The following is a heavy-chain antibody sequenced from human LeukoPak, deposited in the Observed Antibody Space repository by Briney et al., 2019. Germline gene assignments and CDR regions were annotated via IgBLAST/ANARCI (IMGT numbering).Heavy chain of an antibody. Sequence: ASVKVSCKASGYTFTGYYMHWVRQAPGQGLEWMGWINPNSGGTNYAQKFQGRVTMTRDTSISTAYMELRSLRSDDTAVYYCARGYSSSWYGHGNYYYYMDVWGKGTTVTISS. CDR1: GYTFTGYY. D-gene: IGHD6-13*01. CDR3: ARGYSSSWYGHGNYYYYMDV. CDR2: INPNSGGT. V-gene: IGHV1-2*02. J-gene: IGHJ6*03.